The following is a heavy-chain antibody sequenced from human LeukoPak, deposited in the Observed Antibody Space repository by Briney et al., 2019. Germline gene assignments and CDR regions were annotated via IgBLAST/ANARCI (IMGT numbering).Heavy chain of an antibody. J-gene: IGHJ4*02. Sequence: GGSLRLSCAASGFTFSSYWMSWVRQAPGKGLEWVANIKQDGSEKYYVDSVKGRFTISRDNAKNTLYLQMNSLRAEDTAVYYCARAPYCIGGSCRFDYWGQGTLVTVSS. V-gene: IGHV3-7*03. CDR3: ARAPYCIGGSCRFDY. CDR1: GFTFSSYW. CDR2: IKQDGSEK. D-gene: IGHD2-15*01.